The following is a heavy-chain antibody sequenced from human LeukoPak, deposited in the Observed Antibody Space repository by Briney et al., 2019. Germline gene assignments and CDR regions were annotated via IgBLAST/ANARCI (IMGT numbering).Heavy chain of an antibody. Sequence: SETLSLTCAVSGGSISSSNWWSWVRQPPGKGLEWIGEIYHSGSTNYNPSLKSRVTISVDKSKNQFSLKLSSVTAADTAVYYCARGGIAVAEYSYYYGMDVWGQGTTVTVSS. CDR2: IYHSGST. V-gene: IGHV4-4*02. D-gene: IGHD6-19*01. CDR3: ARGGIAVAEYSYYYGMDV. CDR1: GGSISSSNW. J-gene: IGHJ6*02.